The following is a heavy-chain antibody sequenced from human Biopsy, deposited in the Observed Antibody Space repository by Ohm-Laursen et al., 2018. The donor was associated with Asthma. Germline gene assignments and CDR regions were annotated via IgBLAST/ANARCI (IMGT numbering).Heavy chain of an antibody. V-gene: IGHV4-59*01. J-gene: IGHJ4*02. CDR3: AGFCSGGNCPDH. CDR2: IHYSGST. Sequence: SQTLSLTCTVSGVSIRSYYWTWIRQPPGKGLEWIGNIHYSGSTYSNPSLKSRVTISVGPSKKQISLRLSSVIAADTAVYYCAGFCSGGNCPDHWGQGTLVTVSS. D-gene: IGHD2-15*01. CDR1: GVSIRSYY.